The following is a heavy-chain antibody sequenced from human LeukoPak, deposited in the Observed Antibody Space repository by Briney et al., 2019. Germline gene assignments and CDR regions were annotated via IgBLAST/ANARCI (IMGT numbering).Heavy chain of an antibody. CDR3: ARRAYGSGSYQLDY. V-gene: IGHV4-59*08. CDR1: GGSISSYY. J-gene: IGHJ4*02. CDR2: IYYSGST. D-gene: IGHD3-10*01. Sequence: SETLSLTCTVSGGSISSYYWSWIRQPPGKGLEWIGYIYYSGSTNYNPSLKSRVTISVDTSKNQFSLKLSSVTAADTAVYYCARRAYGSGSYQLDYWGQGTLVTVSS.